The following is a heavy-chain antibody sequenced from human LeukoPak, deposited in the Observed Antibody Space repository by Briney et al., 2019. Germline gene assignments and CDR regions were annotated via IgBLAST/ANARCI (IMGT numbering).Heavy chain of an antibody. CDR2: INHSGST. Sequence: GSLRLSCAASGVTLSSFAMSWARQAPGKGLEWIGEINHSGSTNYNPSLKSRVTISVDTSKNQFSLKLSSVTAADTAVYYCAGIKTGYSSYYGMDVWGQGTTVTVSS. D-gene: IGHD6-19*01. CDR3: AGIKTGYSSYYGMDV. V-gene: IGHV4-34*08. CDR1: GVTLSSFA. J-gene: IGHJ6*02.